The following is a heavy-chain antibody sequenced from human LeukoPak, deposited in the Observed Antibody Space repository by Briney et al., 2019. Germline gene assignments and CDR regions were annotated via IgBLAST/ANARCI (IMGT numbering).Heavy chain of an antibody. CDR2: TSSSDAGK. CDR1: GFSLSSYA. J-gene: IGHJ4*02. V-gene: IGHV3-23*01. CDR3: ARSSRELGGYAPWELMPPFDY. D-gene: IGHD1-7*01. Sequence: GGSLRLSCTVSGFSLSSYALSWVRRAPGKGLEWVSATSSSDAGKYYADSVRGRFTISRDNSRNTMYLQMNSLRAEDTAVYYCARSSRELGGYAPWELMPPFDYWGQGTLVTVSS.